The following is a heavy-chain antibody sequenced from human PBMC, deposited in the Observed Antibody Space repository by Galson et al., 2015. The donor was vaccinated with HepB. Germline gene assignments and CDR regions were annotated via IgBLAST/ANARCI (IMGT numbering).Heavy chain of an antibody. CDR3: ARDRGDVVVPAAIGVLTY. CDR2: ISYDGSNK. V-gene: IGHV3-30-3*01. CDR1: GFSFSNYA. D-gene: IGHD2-2*01. J-gene: IGHJ4*02. Sequence: SLRLSCAASGFSFSNYAMDWVRQAPGKGLEWVAIISYDGSNKYYADSVKGRFTISRDNSKNTLYLQMNSLRAEDTAVYYCARDRGDVVVPAAIGVLTYWGQGTLVTVSS.